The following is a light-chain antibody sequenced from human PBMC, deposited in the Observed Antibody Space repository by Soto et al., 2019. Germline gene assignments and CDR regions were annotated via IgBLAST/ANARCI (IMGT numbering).Light chain of an antibody. CDR1: QSISNW. Sequence: DIQMTQSPSTLSASIGDSVTLTCRASQSISNWLAWYQQKPGKAPNLLIYEASTLKSGVPSRFSGSGSGTEFTLTISSLQPDDFATYYCQHYNSYSEAFGQGTKVDIK. CDR2: EAS. CDR3: QHYNSYSEA. J-gene: IGKJ1*01. V-gene: IGKV1-5*03.